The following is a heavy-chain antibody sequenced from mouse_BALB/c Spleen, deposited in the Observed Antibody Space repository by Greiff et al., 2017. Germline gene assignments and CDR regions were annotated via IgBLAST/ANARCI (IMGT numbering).Heavy chain of an antibody. CDR2: IDPANGNT. CDR3: ARNYGYGYFDV. V-gene: IGHV14-3*02. D-gene: IGHD1-1*01. J-gene: IGHJ1*01. CDR1: GFNIKDTY. Sequence: EVQVVESGAELVKPGASVKLSCTASGFNIKDTYMHWVKQRPEQGLEWIGRIDPANGNTKYDPKFQGKATITADTSSNTAYLQLSSLTSEDTAVYYCARNYGYGYFDVWGAGTTVTVSS.